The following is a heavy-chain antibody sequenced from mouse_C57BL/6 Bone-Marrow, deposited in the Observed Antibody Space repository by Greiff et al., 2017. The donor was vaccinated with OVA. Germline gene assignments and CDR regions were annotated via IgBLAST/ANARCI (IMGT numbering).Heavy chain of an antibody. D-gene: IGHD3-1*01. J-gene: IGHJ2*01. CDR3: ARRGLRNY. V-gene: IGHV1-50*01. CDR1: GYTFTSYW. CDR2: IDPSDSYT. Sequence: QVQLKESGAELVKPGASVKLSCKASGYTFTSYWMQWVKQRPGQGLEWIGEIDPSDSYTNYNQKFKGKATLTVDTSSSTAYMQLSSLTSEDSAVYYCARRGLRNYWGQGTTLTVSS.